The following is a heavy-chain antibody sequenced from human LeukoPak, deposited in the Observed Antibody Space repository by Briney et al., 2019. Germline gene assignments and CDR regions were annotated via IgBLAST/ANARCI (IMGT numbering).Heavy chain of an antibody. CDR3: ARLDKQLWLIDY. D-gene: IGHD5-18*01. CDR2: INHSGST. Sequence: PSETLPLTCAVYGGSFSGYYWSWIRQPPGKGLEWIGEINHSGSTNYNPSLKSRVTISVDTSKNQFSLKLSSVTAADTAVYYCARLDKQLWLIDYWGQGTLVTVSS. CDR1: GGSFSGYY. V-gene: IGHV4-34*01. J-gene: IGHJ4*02.